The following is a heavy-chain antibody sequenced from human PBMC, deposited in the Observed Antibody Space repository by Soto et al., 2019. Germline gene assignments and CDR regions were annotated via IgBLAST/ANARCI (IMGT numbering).Heavy chain of an antibody. V-gene: IGHV3-30*03. J-gene: IGHJ4*02. CDR1: GFPFTTYG. Sequence: QVQLVESGGGVVQPGRSLRLSCAASGFPFTTYGMHWVREGPGKGLEWVAVISYDGSNKYYADSVKGRFTISRDNSKNTLYVQMHRLRPEDTALYYCVGGHYYFDFRRQETLGTVSP. CDR3: VGGHYYFDF. D-gene: IGHD3-10*01. CDR2: ISYDGSNK.